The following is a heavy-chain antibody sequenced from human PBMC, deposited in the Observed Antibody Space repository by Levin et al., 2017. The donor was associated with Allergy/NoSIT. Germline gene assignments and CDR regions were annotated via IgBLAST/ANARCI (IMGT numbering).Heavy chain of an antibody. Sequence: GESLKISCAASGFTFSSYWMHWVRQAPGKGLVWVSRINSDGSSTSYADSVKGRFTISRDNAKNTLYLQMNSLRAEDTAVYYCARGSTYCSGGSCYAWHNSPAHVYSGYDSDAFDIWGQGTMVTVSS. J-gene: IGHJ3*02. CDR3: ARGSTYCSGGSCYAWHNSPAHVYSGYDSDAFDI. D-gene: IGHD2-15*01. V-gene: IGHV3-74*01. CDR2: INSDGSST. CDR1: GFTFSSYW.